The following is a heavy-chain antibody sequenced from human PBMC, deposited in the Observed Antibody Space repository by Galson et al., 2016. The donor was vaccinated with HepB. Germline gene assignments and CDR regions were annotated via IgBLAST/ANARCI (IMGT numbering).Heavy chain of an antibody. Sequence: SLRLSCAASGFTFNRRGMHWVRQAPGKGLEWVAADSMDGRRKFYADSVKGRFTISRDNSNNMLFLQMGSLRPDDTAVYYCAKRHEYCPPVGCSVDYWGQGTLVSVSS. CDR2: DSMDGRRK. CDR1: GFTFNRRG. V-gene: IGHV3-30*18. CDR3: AKRHEYCPPVGCSVDY. D-gene: IGHD2/OR15-2a*01. J-gene: IGHJ4*02.